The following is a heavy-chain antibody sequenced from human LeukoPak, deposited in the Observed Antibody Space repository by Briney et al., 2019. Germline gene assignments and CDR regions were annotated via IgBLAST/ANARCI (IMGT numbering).Heavy chain of an antibody. D-gene: IGHD6-13*01. V-gene: IGHV7-4-1*02. CDR1: GYTFTSYA. CDR2: INTNTGNP. J-gene: IGHJ4*02. Sequence: AASVKVSCKASGYTFTSYAMNWVRQAPGQGLEWMGWINTNTGNPTYAQGFTGRFVFSLDTSVSTAYLQISSLKAEDTAVYYCATSPGIAAPSGYYFDHWGQGTLVTVSS. CDR3: ATSPGIAAPSGYYFDH.